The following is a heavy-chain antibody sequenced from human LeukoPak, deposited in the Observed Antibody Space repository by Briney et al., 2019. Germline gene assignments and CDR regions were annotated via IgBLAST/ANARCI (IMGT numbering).Heavy chain of an antibody. CDR3: ARAFQSLGGLSLPDY. J-gene: IGHJ4*02. V-gene: IGHV7-4-1*02. CDR2: IHPSTGNP. Sequence: ASVKVSCKASGYTFTNYAMNWVRQAPGQGLEWMGWIHPSTGNPTYAQGFTGRFVFSLDTSVSTTYLQISSLKAEDTAVYYCARAFQSLGGLSLPDYWGEGTLVTVSS. D-gene: IGHD3-16*02. CDR1: GYTFTNYA.